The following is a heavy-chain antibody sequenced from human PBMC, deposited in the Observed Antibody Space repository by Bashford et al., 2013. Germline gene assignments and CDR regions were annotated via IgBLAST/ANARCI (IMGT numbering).Heavy chain of an antibody. J-gene: IGHJ2*01. Sequence: ASVKVSCKASGYTFSDYGVSWMRQAPGQGLEWMGWINPNPNSGATKSSQNFQGRVSMTRDTSISTAYLELSRLRSDDTAVYYCAKDYCAGDCASFFDLWGLAPWSPSPQ. CDR2: INPNPNSGAT. V-gene: IGHV1-2*02. CDR3: AKDYCAGDCASFFDL. CDR1: GYTFSDYG. D-gene: IGHD2-21*02.